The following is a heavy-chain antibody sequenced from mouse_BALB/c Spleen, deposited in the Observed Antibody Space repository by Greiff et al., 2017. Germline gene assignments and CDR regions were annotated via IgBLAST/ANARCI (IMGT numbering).Heavy chain of an antibody. CDR1: GYNFTSYW. D-gene: IGHD2-14*01. Sequence: QVQLQQPGAELVKPGTSVKLSCKASGYNFTSYWINWVKLRPGQGLEWIGDIYPGSGSTNYNEKFKSKATLTVDTSSSTAYMQLSSLASEDSALYYCARYYRYDYFDNWGQGTALTVSS. CDR3: ARYYRYDYFDN. V-gene: IGHV1-55*01. CDR2: IYPGSGST. J-gene: IGHJ2*01.